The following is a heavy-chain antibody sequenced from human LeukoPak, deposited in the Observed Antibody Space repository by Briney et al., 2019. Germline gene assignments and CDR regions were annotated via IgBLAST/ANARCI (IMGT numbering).Heavy chain of an antibody. D-gene: IGHD6-13*01. CDR2: IYYSGST. CDR1: GGSVTSGGYY. Sequence: PSETLSLTCTVSGGSVTSGGYYWSWLRQHPGKGPEWIGCIYYSGSTYYNPSLKIRVTISVDTSKNQFSLKLGSVTAADTAVYYCARAFVAPGSSSRGLNWFDSWGQGTLVTVSS. V-gene: IGHV4-31*03. CDR3: ARAFVAPGSSSRGLNWFDS. J-gene: IGHJ5*01.